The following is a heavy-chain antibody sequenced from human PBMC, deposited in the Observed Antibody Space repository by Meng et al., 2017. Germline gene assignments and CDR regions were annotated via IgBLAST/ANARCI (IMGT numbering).Heavy chain of an antibody. D-gene: IGHD3-10*01. V-gene: IGHV3-9*01. J-gene: IGHJ4*02. Sequence: GGSLRLSCAASGFTFDDYAMHWVRQAPGKGLEWVSGISWNSGSIGYADSVKGRFTISRDNAKNSLYLQMNSLRAEDTALYYCAKGDTYYYGSGSYLGGYWGQGILVTVSS. CDR1: GFTFDDYA. CDR3: AKGDTYYYGSGSYLGGY. CDR2: ISWNSGSI.